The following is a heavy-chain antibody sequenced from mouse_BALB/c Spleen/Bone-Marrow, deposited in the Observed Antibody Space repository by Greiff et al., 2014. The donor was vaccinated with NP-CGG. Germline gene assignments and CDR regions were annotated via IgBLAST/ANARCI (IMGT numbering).Heavy chain of an antibody. Sequence: EVQLVESGAELVKPGASVKLSCTASGFNIKDTYMHWVKQRPEQGLEWIGRIDPANGNTKSDPKFQGEATITADTSSNTAYLQLSSLTSEDTAVYYCAREATYAMDYWGQGTSVTVSS. CDR1: GFNIKDTY. CDR2: IDPANGNT. J-gene: IGHJ4*01. V-gene: IGHV14-3*02. CDR3: AREATYAMDY. D-gene: IGHD3-2*02.